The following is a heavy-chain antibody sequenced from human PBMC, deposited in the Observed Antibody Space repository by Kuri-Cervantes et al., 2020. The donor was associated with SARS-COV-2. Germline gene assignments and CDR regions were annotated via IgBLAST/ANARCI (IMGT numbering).Heavy chain of an antibody. V-gene: IGHV3-15*01. CDR3: ATPPLGSRNAFHI. CDR1: GFTFSNAW. Sequence: GESLKISCAASGFTFSNAWMSWVRQAPGKGLEWVGRIKSKTDGGTTDYAAPVKGRFTISRDDSKNTLYLQMNSLQTDDTAVYYCATPPLGSRNAFHIWGQGTMVTVSS. J-gene: IGHJ3*02. D-gene: IGHD3-10*01. CDR2: IKSKTDGGTT.